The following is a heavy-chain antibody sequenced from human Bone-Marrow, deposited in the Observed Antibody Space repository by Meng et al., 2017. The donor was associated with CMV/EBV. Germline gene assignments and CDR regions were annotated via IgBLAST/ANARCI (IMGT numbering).Heavy chain of an antibody. V-gene: IGHV4-38-2*02. D-gene: IGHD3-3*01. CDR2: IYHSGST. CDR1: GYSISSGYY. CDR3: ARAYYSAGYDFWSGYSYYFDY. J-gene: IGHJ4*02. Sequence: ESLKISCTVSGYSISSGYYWGWIRQPPGKGLEWIGSIYHSGSTYYNPSLKSRVTISVDTYKNQFSLKLSPVTAADTAVYYFARAYYSAGYDFWSGYSYYFDYWGQGTLVTVYS.